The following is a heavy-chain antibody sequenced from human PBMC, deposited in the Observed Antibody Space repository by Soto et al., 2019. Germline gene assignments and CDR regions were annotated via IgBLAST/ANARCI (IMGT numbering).Heavy chain of an antibody. V-gene: IGHV4-39*01. CDR3: AIGPGYCSGGDCYRNWFGP. J-gene: IGHJ5*02. CDR2: IYYSGST. D-gene: IGHD2-15*01. CDR1: GASINSLSYY. Sequence: SETLSLTCTVTGASINSLSYYWGWIRQPPGQGLEWIGSIYYSGSTYYNPSLKCRVTMSVDTSKNQFSLKLNSVTAADTAVYYCAIGPGYCSGGDCYRNWFGPWGKGTLVTVSS.